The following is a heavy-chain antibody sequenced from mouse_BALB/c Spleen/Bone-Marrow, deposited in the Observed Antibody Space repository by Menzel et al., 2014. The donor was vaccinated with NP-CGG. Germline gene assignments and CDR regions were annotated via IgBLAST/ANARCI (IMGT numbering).Heavy chain of an antibody. Sequence: VKLVDSGAEQVRPGTSVKVSCKAAGYAFTYYLIDWIKQRPGQRPGQGLEWIGVINPGTGGTNYNEKFKGRATLTADNSSSTAYMQLSSLTSDDSAVYFCARRPWFAYWGQGTLVTVSA. CDR3: ARRPWFAY. J-gene: IGHJ3*01. CDR1: GYAFTYYL. V-gene: IGHV1-54*01. CDR2: INPGTGGT.